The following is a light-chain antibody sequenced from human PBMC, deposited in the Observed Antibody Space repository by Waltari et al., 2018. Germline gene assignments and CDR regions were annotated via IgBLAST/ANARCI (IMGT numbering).Light chain of an antibody. V-gene: IGKV1-33*01. CDR2: DAS. CDR1: QDISNY. Sequence: DIQMTQSPSSLSASVGDRVTITCQASQDISNYLNWYQQKPGKAPKLLIYDASNLETVVPSRFSGSGSGTDVTFTISSLQPEDIATYYCQQYDNLPYTFGQGTKLEIK. J-gene: IGKJ2*01. CDR3: QQYDNLPYT.